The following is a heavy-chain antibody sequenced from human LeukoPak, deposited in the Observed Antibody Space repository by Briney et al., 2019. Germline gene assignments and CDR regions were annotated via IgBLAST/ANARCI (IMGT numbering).Heavy chain of an antibody. V-gene: IGHV4-34*01. CDR3: ARNITIFGATT. CDR1: GGSFSGYY. Sequence: PSETLSLTCAVYGGSFSGYYWSWIRQPPGKGLEWIGETNQSGSTNYNPSLKSRVTISVDTSKNQFSLKPSSVTAADTAVYYCARNITIFGATTRGQGTLATVSS. D-gene: IGHD3-3*01. J-gene: IGHJ4*02. CDR2: TNQSGST.